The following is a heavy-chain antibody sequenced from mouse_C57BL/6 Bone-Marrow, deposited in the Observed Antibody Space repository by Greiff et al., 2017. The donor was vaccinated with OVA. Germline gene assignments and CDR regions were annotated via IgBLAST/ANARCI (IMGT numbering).Heavy chain of an antibody. Sequence: VKLKQPGAELVKPGASVKLSCKASGYTFTSYWMHWVKQRPGQGLEWIGMIHPNSGSTNYNEKFKSKATLTVDKSSSTAYMQLSSLTSEDSAVYYCARDYSPLFDYWGQGTTLTVSS. CDR3: ARDYSPLFDY. V-gene: IGHV1-64*01. J-gene: IGHJ2*01. CDR2: IHPNSGST. D-gene: IGHD2-12*01. CDR1: GYTFTSYW.